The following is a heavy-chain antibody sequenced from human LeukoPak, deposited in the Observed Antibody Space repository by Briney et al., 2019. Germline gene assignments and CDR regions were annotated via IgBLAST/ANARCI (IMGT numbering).Heavy chain of an antibody. V-gene: IGHV3-21*04. CDR3: ARDALADYDYVWGTYYYYYMDV. Sequence: GGSLRLSCAASGFTFSSYSMNWVRQAPGKGLEWVSSISSSSSYIYYADSVKGRFTISRDNAKNSLYLQMNSLRAEDTALYYCARDALADYDYVWGTYYYYYMDVWGKGTTVTVSS. J-gene: IGHJ6*03. CDR1: GFTFSSYS. D-gene: IGHD3-16*01. CDR2: ISSSSSYI.